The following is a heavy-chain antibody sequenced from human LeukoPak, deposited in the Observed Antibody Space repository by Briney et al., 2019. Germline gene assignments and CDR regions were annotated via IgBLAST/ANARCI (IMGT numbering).Heavy chain of an antibody. CDR3: ARDAGVEQWLSPLDY. V-gene: IGHV3-7*03. J-gene: IGHJ4*02. CDR2: IKQDGSEK. Sequence: PGGSLRLSCAASGFTFSSYWMSWVRQAPGKGLEWVANIKQDGSEKYYVDSVKGRFTISRDNAKISLYLQMNSLRAEDTAVYYCARDAGVEQWLSPLDYWGQGTLVTVSS. D-gene: IGHD6-19*01. CDR1: GFTFSSYW.